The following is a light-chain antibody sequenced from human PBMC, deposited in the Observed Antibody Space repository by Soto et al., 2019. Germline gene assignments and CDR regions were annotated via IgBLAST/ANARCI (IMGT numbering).Light chain of an antibody. Sequence: EIVVTQSPGTLSLSPGERATLSCRASQSVNSNYVAWYQQKPGQAPRLLIYGASNRATDISDRFSGSGSGTDFTLTISRLEPEDSAVYYYQQHYRSAWMFGQGTKVEIK. V-gene: IGKV3-20*01. J-gene: IGKJ1*01. CDR1: QSVNSNY. CDR3: QQHYRSAWM. CDR2: GAS.